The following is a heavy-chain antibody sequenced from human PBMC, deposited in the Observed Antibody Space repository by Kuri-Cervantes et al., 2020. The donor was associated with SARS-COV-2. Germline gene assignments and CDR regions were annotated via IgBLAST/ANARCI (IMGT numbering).Heavy chain of an antibody. CDR2: ISGSGGST. CDR1: GFTFSSYA. Sequence: GGSLRLSCAASGFTFSSYAMSWVRQAPGKGLEWVSAISGSGGSTYYADSVKGRFTISRDNSKNTLYLQMNSLRAEDTAVYYCARKGDVYSSSCPDYWGQGTLVTVSS. CDR3: ARKGDVYSSSCPDY. D-gene: IGHD6-13*01. J-gene: IGHJ4*02. V-gene: IGHV3-23*01.